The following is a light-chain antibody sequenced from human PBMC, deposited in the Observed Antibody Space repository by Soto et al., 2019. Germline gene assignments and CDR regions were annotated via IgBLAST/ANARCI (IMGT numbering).Light chain of an antibody. Sequence: IQMTQSPSSLSASVGDRVTITCRASQGIGNNLAWYQQKPGKAPQLLIYDASNLETGVPSRFSGSGSGTDFTFTISSLQPEDIATYYCQQYDYLPLTFGGGTKVEIE. J-gene: IGKJ4*01. CDR1: QGIGNN. CDR2: DAS. CDR3: QQYDYLPLT. V-gene: IGKV1-33*01.